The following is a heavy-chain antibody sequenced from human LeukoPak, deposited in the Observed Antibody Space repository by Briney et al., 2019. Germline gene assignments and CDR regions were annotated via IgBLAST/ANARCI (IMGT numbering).Heavy chain of an antibody. CDR3: ARDLRYMDV. J-gene: IGHJ6*03. V-gene: IGHV3-21*01. CDR2: ISSSSSYI. Sequence: GGSLRLPXAASGFTVSSNYMSWVRQAPGKGLEWVSSISSSSSYIYYADSVKGRFTISRDNAKNSLYLQMNSLRAEDTAVYYCARDLRYMDVWGKGTTVTVSS. CDR1: GFTVSSNY.